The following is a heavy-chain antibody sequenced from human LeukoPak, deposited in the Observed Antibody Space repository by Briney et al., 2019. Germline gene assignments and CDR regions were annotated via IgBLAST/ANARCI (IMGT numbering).Heavy chain of an antibody. CDR1: GFSLSSYP. CDR2: ISERGGST. D-gene: IGHD3-10*01. Sequence: PGGSLRLSCVASGFSLSSYPLSWVRQAPGKGLEWVSGISERGGSTNYADSVKGRFIISRDTSKNTVYLQMNSLRVEDTAVYFCAKRGIVIRAVIIIGFHKEAYYFDYWGQGILVTVSS. J-gene: IGHJ4*02. CDR3: AKRGIVIRAVIIIGFHKEAYYFDY. V-gene: IGHV3-23*01.